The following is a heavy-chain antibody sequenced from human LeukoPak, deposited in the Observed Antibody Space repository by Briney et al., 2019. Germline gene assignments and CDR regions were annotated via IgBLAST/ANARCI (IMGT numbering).Heavy chain of an antibody. Sequence: SETLSLTCAVYGGSFSGYYWSWIRQPPGKGLEWIGEINHSGSTNYNPSLKSRVTISVDTSKNQLSLKLSSVTAADTAVYYCARDRGYGSGSYYYDYWGQGTLVTVSS. D-gene: IGHD3-10*01. V-gene: IGHV4-34*01. CDR3: ARDRGYGSGSYYYDY. J-gene: IGHJ4*02. CDR2: INHSGST. CDR1: GGSFSGYY.